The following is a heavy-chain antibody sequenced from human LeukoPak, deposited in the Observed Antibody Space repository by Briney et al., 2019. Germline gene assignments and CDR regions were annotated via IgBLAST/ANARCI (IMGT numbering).Heavy chain of an antibody. Sequence: PGGSLRLSCAASGFTFSSYAMHWVRQAPGKGLEWVAVISYDGSNKYYADSVKGRFTISRDNSKNTLYLQMNSLRAEDTAVYYCARKSDDTNDVLLWFGELYSHNWFDPWGQGTLVTVSS. CDR1: GFTFSSYA. J-gene: IGHJ5*02. D-gene: IGHD3-10*01. CDR2: ISYDGSNK. V-gene: IGHV3-30-3*01. CDR3: ARKSDDTNDVLLWFGELYSHNWFDP.